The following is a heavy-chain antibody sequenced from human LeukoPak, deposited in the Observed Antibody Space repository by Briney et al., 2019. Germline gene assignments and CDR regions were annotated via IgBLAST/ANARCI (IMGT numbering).Heavy chain of an antibody. CDR1: GFTFSSYS. CDR2: ISSSGGNT. D-gene: IGHD2-2*01. J-gene: IGHJ4*02. Sequence: GGSLRLSCAASGFTFSSYSMSWVRQAPGKGLEWVSAISSSGGNTYYADSVKGRFTISRDNSKNTLYLQMNSLRAEDTAVYYCTKGRHIVVVPAASDYWGQGTPVTVSS. CDR3: TKGRHIVVVPAASDY. V-gene: IGHV3-23*01.